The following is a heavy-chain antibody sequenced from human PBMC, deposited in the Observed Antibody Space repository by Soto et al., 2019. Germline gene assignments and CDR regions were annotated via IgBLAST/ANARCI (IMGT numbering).Heavy chain of an antibody. CDR3: AKARDYDSSGSLGGY. CDR1: GFTFSSYG. V-gene: IGHV3-30*18. D-gene: IGHD3-22*01. Sequence: QVQLVESGGGVVQPGRSLRLSCAASGFTFSSYGMHWVRQAPGKGLEWVAVISYDGSNKYYADSVKGRFTISRDNSKNTLYLQMNSLRAEDTAVYYCAKARDYDSSGSLGGYWGQGTLVTVSS. J-gene: IGHJ4*02. CDR2: ISYDGSNK.